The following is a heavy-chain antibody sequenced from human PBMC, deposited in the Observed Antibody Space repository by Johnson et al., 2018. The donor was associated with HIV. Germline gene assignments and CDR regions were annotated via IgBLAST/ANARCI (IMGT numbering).Heavy chain of an antibody. CDR2: IWYDGSNK. CDR1: GFTFSSYG. J-gene: IGHJ3*02. Sequence: HVQLVESGGGLVQPGRSLRLSCAASGFTFSSYGMHWVRQAPGKGLEWVAVIWYDGSNKYYADSVKGRFTISRDNSKNTLYLQMNSLRAEDTAVYYCARPRTGSDAFDIWGQGTMVTVSS. V-gene: IGHV3-33*01. D-gene: IGHD7-27*01. CDR3: ARPRTGSDAFDI.